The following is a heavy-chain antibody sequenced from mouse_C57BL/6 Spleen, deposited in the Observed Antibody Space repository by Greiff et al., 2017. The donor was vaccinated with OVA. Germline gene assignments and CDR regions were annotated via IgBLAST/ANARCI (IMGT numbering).Heavy chain of an antibody. D-gene: IGHD1-3*01. CDR3: ARSGSKGAWFAY. J-gene: IGHJ3*01. CDR2: INPSTGGT. Sequence: EVKLVESGPELVKPGASVKISCKASGYSFTGYYMNWVKQSPEKSLEWIGEINPSTGGTTYNQKFKAKATLTVDKSSSTAYMQLKSLTSEDSAVYYCARSGSKGAWFAYWGQGTLVTVSA. V-gene: IGHV1-42*01. CDR1: GYSFTGYY.